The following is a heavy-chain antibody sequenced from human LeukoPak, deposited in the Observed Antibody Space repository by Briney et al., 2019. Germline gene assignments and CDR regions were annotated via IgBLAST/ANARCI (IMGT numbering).Heavy chain of an antibody. Sequence: ASVKVSCKASGYTFTSYDINWVRQATGQGLEWMGWMNPNSGNTGYAQKFQGRVTITADKSTSTAYMELSSLRSEDTAVYYCARDTAMGTFDPWAREPWSPSPQ. J-gene: IGHJ5*02. CDR2: MNPNSGNT. V-gene: IGHV1-8*01. CDR1: GYTFTSYD. CDR3: ARDTAMGTFDP. D-gene: IGHD5-18*01.